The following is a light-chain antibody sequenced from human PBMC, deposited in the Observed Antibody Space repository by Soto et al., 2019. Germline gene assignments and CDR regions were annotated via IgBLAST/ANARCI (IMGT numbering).Light chain of an antibody. Sequence: EIVMTQSPATLSMSPGETATLSCRASQSVSSNLAWYQQKPGQAPRLLIYGASTRATGIPARFSGSGSGTEFTLTIGSGQSEDLAVDHCQHYNKWPQTFGQGTKVDIK. V-gene: IGKV3-15*01. J-gene: IGKJ1*01. CDR1: QSVSSN. CDR3: QHYNKWPQT. CDR2: GAS.